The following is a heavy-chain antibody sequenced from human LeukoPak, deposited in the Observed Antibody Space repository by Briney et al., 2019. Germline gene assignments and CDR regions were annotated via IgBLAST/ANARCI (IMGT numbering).Heavy chain of an antibody. Sequence: PGGSLRLSCAASGFTFSDYYMSWIRQAPGEGLGLVSYISSSGNTIYYAASVKGRFTVSRDNAKNSLYLQMSSLRAEDTAVYYCARGITMIVVWGQGTLVTVSS. CDR2: ISSSGNTI. CDR3: ARGITMIVV. D-gene: IGHD3-22*01. V-gene: IGHV3-11*01. J-gene: IGHJ4*02. CDR1: GFTFSDYY.